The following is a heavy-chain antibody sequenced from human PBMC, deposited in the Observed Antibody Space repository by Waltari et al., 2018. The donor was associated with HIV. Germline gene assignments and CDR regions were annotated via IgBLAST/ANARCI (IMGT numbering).Heavy chain of an antibody. V-gene: IGHV1-8*01. CDR1: GYTFTSYD. CDR3: ARGRNMIRGKYYYYYGMDV. Sequence: QVQLVQSGAEVKKPGASVKVSCKASGYTFTSYDINWVRQATGQGLEWMGWMNPNSGNTGYAQKFQGRVTRTRNTSISTAYMELNSLRSEDTAVYYCARGRNMIRGKYYYYYGMDVWGQGTTVTVSS. CDR2: MNPNSGNT. J-gene: IGHJ6*02. D-gene: IGHD3-10*01.